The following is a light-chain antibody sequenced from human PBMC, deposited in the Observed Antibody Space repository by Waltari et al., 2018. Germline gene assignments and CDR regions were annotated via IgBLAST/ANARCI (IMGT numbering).Light chain of an antibody. CDR3: QQYNSYSYT. J-gene: IGKJ2*01. CDR2: KAS. CDR1: QSISSW. V-gene: IGKV1-5*03. Sequence: DIQMTQSPSTLSASVGDRVTITCRASQSISSWLDWYQQKPGKAPKLLIYKASSLESGVPSSFSGSGSVTEFTLTISSLQPDDFATYYCQQYNSYSYTFGQGTKLEIK.